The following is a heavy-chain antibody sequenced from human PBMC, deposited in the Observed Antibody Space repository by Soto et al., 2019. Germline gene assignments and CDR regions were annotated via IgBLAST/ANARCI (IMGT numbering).Heavy chain of an antibody. Sequence: KTSDTLSLTCSVSGGSISSGYYYWSWMRQPRRKGLEQSGNIYYSATTYYNPSLKRRLTISIDTPKHHFSLKVGSVTAAGTAGYYCASSSLYGIDVWGQGTPVTVSS. CDR3: ASSSLYGIDV. CDR2: IYYSATT. J-gene: IGHJ6*02. CDR1: GGSISSGYYY. V-gene: IGHV4-30-4*02.